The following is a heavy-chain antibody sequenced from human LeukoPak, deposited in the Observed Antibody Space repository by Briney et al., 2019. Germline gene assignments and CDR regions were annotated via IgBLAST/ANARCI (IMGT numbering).Heavy chain of an antibody. J-gene: IGHJ6*02. CDR3: ATSGDGDFARATYYYYYYGMDV. D-gene: IGHD4-17*01. Sequence: KPSETLSLTCSVSGDYISRYYWSWIRQPPGKGLEWIGYIYGTGSTNYNPSLKSRVTISVDTSKNQFSLRLSYVTAADTAVYYCATSGDGDFARATYYYYYYGMDVWGQGTTVTVSS. CDR1: GDYISRYY. V-gene: IGHV4-59*01. CDR2: IYGTGST.